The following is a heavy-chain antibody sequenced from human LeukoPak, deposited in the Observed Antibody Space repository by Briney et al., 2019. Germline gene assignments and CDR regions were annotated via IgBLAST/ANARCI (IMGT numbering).Heavy chain of an antibody. Sequence: ASVKVSCKASGYTFSGHYMHWVRQAPGQGLERMGWIYPNSGGTNYAQKFQGRVTMTRDTSICTAYMELRRLKSDDTAMYYCARVVGFGDYPFDYWGQGTLVTVSS. CDR2: IYPNSGGT. V-gene: IGHV1-2*02. D-gene: IGHD4-17*01. CDR3: ARVVGFGDYPFDY. J-gene: IGHJ4*02. CDR1: GYTFSGHY.